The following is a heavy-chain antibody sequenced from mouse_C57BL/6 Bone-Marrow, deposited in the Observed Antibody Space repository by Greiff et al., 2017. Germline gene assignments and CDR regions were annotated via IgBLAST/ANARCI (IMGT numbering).Heavy chain of an antibody. V-gene: IGHV1-66*01. CDR3: ARDGSSYWYFDV. CDR1: GYSFTSYY. CDR2: IYPGSGNT. D-gene: IGHD1-1*01. Sequence: QVQLKQSGPELVKPGASVKISCKASGYSFTSYYIHWVKQRPGQGLEWIGWIYPGSGNTKYNEKFTGKATLTADTSSSTAYMQLSSLTSEDSAVYYCARDGSSYWYFDVWGTGTTVTVSA. J-gene: IGHJ1*03.